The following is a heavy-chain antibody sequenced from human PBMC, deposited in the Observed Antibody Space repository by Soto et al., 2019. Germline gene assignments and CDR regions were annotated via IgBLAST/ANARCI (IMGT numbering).Heavy chain of an antibody. V-gene: IGHV1-8*01. CDR3: ARDGVVRPAAMESFGY. CDR2: MNPNSGNT. CDR1: GYTFTSYD. Sequence: ASVKVSCKASGYTFTSYDINWVRQATGQGLEWVGWMNPNSGNTGYAQKFQGRVTMTRNTSMSTAYMELGSRRSEDTAVYYCARDGVVRPAAMESFGYCGQGTRITVSS. J-gene: IGHJ4*02. D-gene: IGHD2-2*01.